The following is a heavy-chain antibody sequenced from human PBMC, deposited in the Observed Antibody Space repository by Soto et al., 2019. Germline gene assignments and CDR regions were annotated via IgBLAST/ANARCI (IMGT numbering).Heavy chain of an antibody. Sequence: QVQLVQSGAEVKKPGASVKVSCKASGYTFTGYYMHWVRQAPGQGLEWMGWINPNSGGTNYAQKVQGLVTMTTDTAISTAYMEMSRLRSDDTAVNYCARDQIVYCSAGSCYCPLYWFDPWGQGTLVTVSS. D-gene: IGHD2-15*01. V-gene: IGHV1-2*04. CDR1: GYTFTGYY. J-gene: IGHJ5*02. CDR3: ARDQIVYCSAGSCYCPLYWFDP. CDR2: INPNSGGT.